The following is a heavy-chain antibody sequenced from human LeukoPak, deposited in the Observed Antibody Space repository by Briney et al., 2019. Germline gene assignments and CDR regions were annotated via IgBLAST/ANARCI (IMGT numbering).Heavy chain of an antibody. Sequence: ASVKVSCKASGYTFTRYNMHWVRQAPGQGLEWMGIINPSGGGTSYAQKFQGRVTMTRDTSTSTVYMELSSLRSEDTAVYYCARASVGASYYFDYWGQGTLVTVSS. J-gene: IGHJ4*02. CDR3: ARASVGASYYFDY. CDR1: GYTFTRYN. CDR2: INPSGGGT. D-gene: IGHD1-26*01. V-gene: IGHV1-46*01.